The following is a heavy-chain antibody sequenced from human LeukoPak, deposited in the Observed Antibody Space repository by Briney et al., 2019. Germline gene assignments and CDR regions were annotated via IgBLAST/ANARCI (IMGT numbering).Heavy chain of an antibody. D-gene: IGHD2-2*02. Sequence: PSETLSLTCAVYGGSFSGYYWSWIRQPPGKGLEWIGEINHSGSTNYNPSLKSRVTISVDTSKNQFSLKLSSVTAADTAVYYCARPYQPLLYGVRTSNWSDPWGQGTLVTVSS. CDR2: INHSGST. J-gene: IGHJ5*02. CDR1: GGSFSGYY. V-gene: IGHV4-34*01. CDR3: ARPYQPLLYGVRTSNWSDP.